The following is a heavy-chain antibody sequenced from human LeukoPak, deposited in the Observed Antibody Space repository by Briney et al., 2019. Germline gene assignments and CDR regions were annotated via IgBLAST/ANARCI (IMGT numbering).Heavy chain of an antibody. V-gene: IGHV4-59*01. D-gene: IGHD6-19*01. J-gene: IGHJ4*02. CDR2: IYYSGST. CDR3: ARGGSSGWPGIDY. CDR1: GGSISSYY. Sequence: SETLSLACTVSGGSISSYYWSWIRQPPGKGLEWIGYIYYSGSTNYNPSLKSRVTISVDTSKNQFSLKLSSVTAADTAVYYCARGGSSGWPGIDYWGQGTLVTVSS.